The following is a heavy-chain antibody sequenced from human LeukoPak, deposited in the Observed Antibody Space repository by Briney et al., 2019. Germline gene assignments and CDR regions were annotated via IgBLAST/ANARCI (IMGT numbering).Heavy chain of an antibody. CDR1: GGSISSYY. J-gene: IGHJ4*02. D-gene: IGHD2-21*02. Sequence: SETLSLTCTVSGGSISSYYWSWIWQPPANGLEWNGYIHYSGITNNNPSLKSRVTISIDTSKNQFSLKLSSVTAADTAVYYCARVGDGPSTIDYWGQGTLVTVSS. V-gene: IGHV4-59*01. CDR2: IHYSGIT. CDR3: ARVGDGPSTIDY.